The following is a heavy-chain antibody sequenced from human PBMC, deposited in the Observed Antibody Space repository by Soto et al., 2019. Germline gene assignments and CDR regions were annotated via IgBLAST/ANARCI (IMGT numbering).Heavy chain of an antibody. CDR1: GYSFSSHW. D-gene: IGHD1-26*01. Sequence: PGESQKISCKGSGYSFSSHWIGWVRQMPGKGLEWMGIIYPGDSDTRYSPSFQGQVTISADKSISTAYLQWSSLKASDTAMYYCARHIVSNYYYYYGMDVWGQGTTVTVSS. CDR2: IYPGDSDT. CDR3: ARHIVSNYYYYYGMDV. J-gene: IGHJ6*02. V-gene: IGHV5-51*01.